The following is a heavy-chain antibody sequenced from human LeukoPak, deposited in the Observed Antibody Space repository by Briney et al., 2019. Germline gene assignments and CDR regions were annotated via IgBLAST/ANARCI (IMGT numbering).Heavy chain of an antibody. D-gene: IGHD3-22*01. CDR2: ISSSGSTT. J-gene: IGHJ4*02. CDR1: GFTFSSYE. Sequence: GGSLRLSCAASGFTFSSYEMNWVRQAPGKGLEWVSYISSSGSTTHYADSVKGRFTISRDNAKKSLYLQMNSLRAEDTAVYYCARDNYDSSAYYFDWGQGTLVTASS. CDR3: ARDNYDSSAYYFD. V-gene: IGHV3-48*03.